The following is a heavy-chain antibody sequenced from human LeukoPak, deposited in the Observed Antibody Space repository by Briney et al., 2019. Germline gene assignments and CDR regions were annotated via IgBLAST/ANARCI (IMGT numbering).Heavy chain of an antibody. CDR1: GFTFSSYS. CDR3: ARAMRRIQQTVYYMDV. D-gene: IGHD5-18*01. CDR2: ISSSSSYI. J-gene: IGHJ6*03. V-gene: IGHV3-21*04. Sequence: KAGGSLRLSCAASGFTFSSYSMNWVRQAPGKGLEWVSSISSSSSYIYYADSVKGRFTISRDNAKNSLYLQMNSLRAEDTALYYCARAMRRIQQTVYYMDVWGKGTTVTVSS.